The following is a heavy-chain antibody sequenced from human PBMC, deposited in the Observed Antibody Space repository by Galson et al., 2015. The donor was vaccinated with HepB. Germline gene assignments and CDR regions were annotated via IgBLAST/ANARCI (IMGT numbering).Heavy chain of an antibody. D-gene: IGHD3-10*01. J-gene: IGHJ6*02. CDR2: ISYDGSNK. CDR1: GFTFSSYG. V-gene: IGHV3-30*18. CDR3: AKDHDPIRRGYGMDV. Sequence: SLRLSCAASGFTFSSYGMHWVRQAPGKGLEWVAVISYDGSNKYYADSVKGRFTISRDNSKNTLYLQMNSLRAEDTAVYYCAKDHDPIRRGYGMDVWGQGTTVTVSS.